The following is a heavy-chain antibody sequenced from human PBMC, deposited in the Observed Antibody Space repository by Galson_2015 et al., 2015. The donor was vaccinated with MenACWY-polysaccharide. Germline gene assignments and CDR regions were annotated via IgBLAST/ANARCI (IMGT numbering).Heavy chain of an antibody. Sequence: SLRLSCAASGFTFDDYAMHWVRQAPGKGLEWVSGISWNSGNIGNADSVKGRFTISRDNAKNSLYLQMNSLKAEDTALYYCAKASRGWSRWSAFDIWGQATVVAVSS. CDR1: GFTFDDYA. CDR2: ISWNSGNI. V-gene: IGHV3-9*01. D-gene: IGHD6-19*01. J-gene: IGHJ3*02. CDR3: AKASRGWSRWSAFDI.